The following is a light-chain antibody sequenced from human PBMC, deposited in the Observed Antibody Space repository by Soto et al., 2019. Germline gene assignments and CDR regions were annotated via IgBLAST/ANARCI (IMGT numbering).Light chain of an antibody. CDR2: DAS. CDR3: QQRSNWPLVT. CDR1: QSVSTY. Sequence: EIVLTQSPATLSLSPGERATLSCRASQSVSTYLAWYQQRPGQPPRLLIYDASSRSTGIPARFSGSGSGTDFSLTISSLETEDFAVYYWQQRSNWPLVTFGPGTRVDV. V-gene: IGKV3-11*01. J-gene: IGKJ3*01.